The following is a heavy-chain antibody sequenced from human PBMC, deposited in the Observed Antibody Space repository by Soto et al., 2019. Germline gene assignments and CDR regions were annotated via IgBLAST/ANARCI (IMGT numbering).Heavy chain of an antibody. CDR3: ARDGEYNWNPHPDAFDI. J-gene: IGHJ3*02. Sequence: GGSLRLSCAASGFTFSSYSMNWVRQAPGKGLEWVSYISSSSSTIYYADSVKGRFTISRENAKNSLYLQMNSLRAEDTAVYYCARDGEYNWNPHPDAFDIWGQGTMVTVSS. D-gene: IGHD1-20*01. V-gene: IGHV3-48*01. CDR2: ISSSSSTI. CDR1: GFTFSSYS.